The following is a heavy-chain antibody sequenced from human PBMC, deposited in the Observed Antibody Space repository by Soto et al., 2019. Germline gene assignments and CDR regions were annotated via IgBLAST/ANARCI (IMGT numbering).Heavy chain of an antibody. CDR3: ARHHTRYGMDV. D-gene: IGHD3-9*01. J-gene: IGHJ6*02. Sequence: QVQLQQWGACLLKPSETLSLTCAVYGGSFSGYYWSWIRQPPGKGLEWMGEINHSGSTNYNPSLKSRGTISVDTSKKQFSLKLSSVTAADTAVYYCARHHTRYGMDVWGQGTTVTVS. CDR1: GGSFSGYY. CDR2: INHSGST. V-gene: IGHV4-34*01.